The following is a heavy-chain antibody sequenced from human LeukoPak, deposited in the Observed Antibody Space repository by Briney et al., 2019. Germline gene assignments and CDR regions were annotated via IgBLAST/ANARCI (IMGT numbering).Heavy chain of an antibody. J-gene: IGHJ3*02. D-gene: IGHD4-11*01. Sequence: SGPTLVKPTQTLTLTCTFSGFSLSTSGMYVGWIRQPPGKALEWLALIYWNDDKRYSPSLKSRLTITKDTSKNQVVLTMTDMDPVDTATYYCAHRNSDYRAFDIWGQGTMVTVSS. CDR1: GFSLSTSGMY. CDR2: IYWNDDK. CDR3: AHRNSDYRAFDI. V-gene: IGHV2-5*01.